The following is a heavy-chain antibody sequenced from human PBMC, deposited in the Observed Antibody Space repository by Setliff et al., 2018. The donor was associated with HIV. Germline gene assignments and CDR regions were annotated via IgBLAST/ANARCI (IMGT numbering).Heavy chain of an antibody. CDR2: IRNDGSNK. Sequence: LRLSCAASGFTFSSYGMHWVSQAPGKGLECVAFIRNDGSNKYYADPVKGRFTISRDDSKNTVYLQMNSLRAEDTAIYYCARASRGGYYGSSGYAYWGQGTLVTVSS. D-gene: IGHD3-22*01. V-gene: IGHV3-30*02. CDR1: GFTFSSYG. J-gene: IGHJ4*02. CDR3: ARASRGGYYGSSGYAY.